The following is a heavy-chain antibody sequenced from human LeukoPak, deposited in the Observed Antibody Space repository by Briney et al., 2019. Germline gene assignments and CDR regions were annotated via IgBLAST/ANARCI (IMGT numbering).Heavy chain of an antibody. Sequence: ASVTVSCKASGGTFSSYAISWVRQAPGQGLEWMGRIIPILGIANYAQKFQGRVTITADKSTSTAYMELSSLRSEDTAVYYCARDPVTNLVVPGPLPLWYWGQGTLVTVSS. CDR1: GGTFSSYA. V-gene: IGHV1-69*04. J-gene: IGHJ4*02. D-gene: IGHD2-2*01. CDR3: ARDPVTNLVVPGPLPLWY. CDR2: IIPILGIA.